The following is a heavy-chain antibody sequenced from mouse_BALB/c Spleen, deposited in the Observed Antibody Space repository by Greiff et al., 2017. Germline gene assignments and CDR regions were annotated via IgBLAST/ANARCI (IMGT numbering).Heavy chain of an antibody. CDR3: AKKSNYEKDAMDY. Sequence: VQLQQSGPSLVQPSQSLSITCTVSGFSLTSYGVHWVRQSPGKGLEWLGVIWRGGSTDYNAAFMSRLSITKDNSKSQVFFKMNSLQADDTAIYYCAKKSNYEKDAMDYWGQGTSVTVSS. V-gene: IGHV2-5-1*01. D-gene: IGHD2-5*01. J-gene: IGHJ4*01. CDR2: IWRGGST. CDR1: GFSLTSYG.